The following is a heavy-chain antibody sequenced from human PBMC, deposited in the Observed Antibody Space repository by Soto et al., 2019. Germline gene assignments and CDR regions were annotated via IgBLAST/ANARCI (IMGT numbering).Heavy chain of an antibody. CDR2: IIPIFGTA. Sequence: SVKVSCKASGGTFSSYAISWVRQAPGQGLEWMGGIIPIFGTANYAQKFQGRVTITADESTSTAYMELSSLRSEDTALYYFAMNPPDYYDSSGYYAFDYWGQGTLVTVSS. CDR1: GGTFSSYA. D-gene: IGHD3-22*01. CDR3: AMNPPDYYDSSGYYAFDY. V-gene: IGHV1-69*13. J-gene: IGHJ4*02.